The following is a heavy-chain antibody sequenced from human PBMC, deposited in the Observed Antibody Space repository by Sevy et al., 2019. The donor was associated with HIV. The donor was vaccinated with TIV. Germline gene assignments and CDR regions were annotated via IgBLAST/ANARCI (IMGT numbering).Heavy chain of an antibody. CDR3: AREGCTKPHDY. V-gene: IGHV3-23*01. CDR2: LSFGCGEI. CDR1: GLTFSNYS. J-gene: IGHJ4*02. D-gene: IGHD2-8*01. Sequence: GGSLGLSCRPSGLTFSNYSMSGVRQPPGKGREWVSTLSFGCGEINYADSVKGRFTISRDNSKSSVYLQMNNLRPEDTAVYYCAREGCTKPHDYWGQGTLVTVSS.